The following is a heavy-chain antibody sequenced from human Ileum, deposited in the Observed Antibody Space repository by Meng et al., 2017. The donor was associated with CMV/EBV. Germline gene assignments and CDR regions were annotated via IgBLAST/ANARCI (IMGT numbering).Heavy chain of an antibody. V-gene: IGHV3-23*01. CDR2: IHGGGFGT. CDR3: AKERGYGMDV. J-gene: IGHJ6*02. Sequence: GESLKISCAASGFTFSNYAMSWVRQAPGKGLEWVSSIHGGGFGTYFADSVKGRFTISRDNSKNTLYLQMNSLRAEDTAVYYCAKERGYGMDVWGQGTTVTVSS. CDR1: GFTFSNYA.